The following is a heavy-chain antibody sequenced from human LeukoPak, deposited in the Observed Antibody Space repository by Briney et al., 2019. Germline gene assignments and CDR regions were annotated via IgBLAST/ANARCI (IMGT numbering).Heavy chain of an antibody. CDR1: GDSVSRNNVA. Sequence: SQTLSLTCALSGDSVSRNNVAWNWIRQSPSRGLEWLGRTYYRSKWYNDYAVSVESRITINPDTSKNQFSLQLNSVTPEDTAVYYCARGGYYYGSGSYHPYNWFDPWGQRTLVTVSS. J-gene: IGHJ5*02. CDR2: TYYRSKWYN. D-gene: IGHD3-10*01. CDR3: ARGGYYYGSGSYHPYNWFDP. V-gene: IGHV6-1*01.